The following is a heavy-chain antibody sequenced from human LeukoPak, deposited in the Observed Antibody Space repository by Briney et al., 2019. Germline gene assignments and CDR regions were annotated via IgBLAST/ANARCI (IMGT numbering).Heavy chain of an antibody. CDR1: GFTFSDYY. Sequence: GGTLRLSCAASGFTFSDYYMSWLRQAPGKGLEWVSYISSSSSYTNYADSVKGRFTISRDNAKNSPYLQMNSLRAEDTAVYYCARVLVSGYYGSGSYYNALPRYCFDYWGQGTLVTVSS. CDR2: ISSSSSYT. CDR3: ARVLVSGYYGSGSYYNALPRYCFDY. V-gene: IGHV3-11*05. J-gene: IGHJ4*02. D-gene: IGHD3-10*01.